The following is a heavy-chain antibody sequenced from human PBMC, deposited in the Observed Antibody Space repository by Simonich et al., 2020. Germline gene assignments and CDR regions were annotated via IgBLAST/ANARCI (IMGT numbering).Heavy chain of an antibody. Sequence: QVQLQESGPGLVKPSETLSLTCAVSGYSISSGYYWGWIPQPPGKGLEWIGSIYHSGTTYYNPSRKSRVTKSVDTSKNQFSLKLSSVTAADTAVYYCARVGDSNYYYYGMDVWGQGTTVTVSS. J-gene: IGHJ6*02. V-gene: IGHV4-38-2*01. CDR3: ARVGDSNYYYYGMDV. D-gene: IGHD6-13*01. CDR1: GYSISSGYY. CDR2: IYHSGTT.